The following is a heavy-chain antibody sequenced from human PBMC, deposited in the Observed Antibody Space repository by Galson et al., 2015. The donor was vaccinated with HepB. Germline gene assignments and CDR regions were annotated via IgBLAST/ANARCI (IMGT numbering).Heavy chain of an antibody. Sequence: SVKVSCKASGYIITYYGISWVRQAPGQGLEWMGWISVYNGNTNYAPKFQGRVTMTTDTSTSTAYMDLRSLRSDDTAVYYCARDPYYDSSGYPLATNWFDPWGQGTLVTVAS. D-gene: IGHD3-22*01. V-gene: IGHV1-18*04. CDR3: ARDPYYDSSGYPLATNWFDP. CDR1: GYIITYYG. CDR2: ISVYNGNT. J-gene: IGHJ5*02.